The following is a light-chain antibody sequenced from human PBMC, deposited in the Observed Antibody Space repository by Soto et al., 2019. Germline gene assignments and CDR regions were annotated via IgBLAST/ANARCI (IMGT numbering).Light chain of an antibody. V-gene: IGKV1-8*01. CDR3: QEYDSDPLT. Sequence: AIRMTQSPSSFSASTGDRVTITCRASQGSSSYLAWYQQKPGKAPKLLIYAASTLHSGVPSRFSGSGSGTDFTVTISCLQSEDIATYYCQEYDSDPLTFGGGTKVEIK. CDR2: AAS. CDR1: QGSSSY. J-gene: IGKJ4*01.